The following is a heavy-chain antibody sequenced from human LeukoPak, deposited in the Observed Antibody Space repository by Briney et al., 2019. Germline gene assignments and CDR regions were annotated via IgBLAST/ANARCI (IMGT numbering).Heavy chain of an antibody. D-gene: IGHD6-19*01. CDR1: GGSISSYY. Sequence: SETLSLTCTVSGGSISSYYWSWIRQPPGNGLEWIGYIYYSGSTNYNPSLKSRVTISVDTSKNQFPLKLSSVTAADTAVYYCARESSSGWNFDYWGQGTLVTVSS. CDR2: IYYSGST. V-gene: IGHV4-59*01. J-gene: IGHJ4*02. CDR3: ARESSSGWNFDY.